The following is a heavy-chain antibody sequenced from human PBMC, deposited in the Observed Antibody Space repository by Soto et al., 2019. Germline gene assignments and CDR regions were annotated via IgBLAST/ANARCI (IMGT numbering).Heavy chain of an antibody. J-gene: IGHJ6*02. CDR1: GYTFTSSA. V-gene: IGHV1-18*01. D-gene: IGHD2-15*01. CDR2: ISAYNGNT. CDR3: ARDSPPASV. Sequence: QGQLVQAGAEVKKPGASVKVSCKASGYTFTSSAISWVRQAPGQGLEGMGWISAYNGNTNYAQKLQGRVTMTTDTSTSTVYMELRRLRSDDTAVYYWARDSPPASVWGQGTTVTVSS.